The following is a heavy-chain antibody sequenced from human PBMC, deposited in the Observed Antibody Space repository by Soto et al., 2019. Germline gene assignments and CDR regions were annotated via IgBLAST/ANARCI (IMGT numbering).Heavy chain of an antibody. D-gene: IGHD6-6*01. CDR3: ARDGSSWGIDY. V-gene: IGHV4-59*01. J-gene: IGHJ4*02. CDR2: IYYSGST. Sequence: SETLSLTCTVSGGSISSYYWSWIRQPPGKGLEWIGYIYYSGSTNYNPSLKSRVTISVDTSKNQFSLKLSSVTAADTAVYYCARDGSSWGIDYWGQGTLVTVSS. CDR1: GGSISSYY.